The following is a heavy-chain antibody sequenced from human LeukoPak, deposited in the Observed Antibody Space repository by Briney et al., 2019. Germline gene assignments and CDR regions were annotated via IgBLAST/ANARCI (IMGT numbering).Heavy chain of an antibody. CDR3: ARDRYYDSSGYLVWGAFDI. J-gene: IGHJ3*02. V-gene: IGHV4-4*02. CDR1: GGSISSSNW. CDR2: IYHSGST. Sequence: SETLSLTCAVSGGSISSSNWWSWVRQPPGKGLEWIGEIYHSGSTNYNPSLKSRVTISVDKSKNQFSLKLSSVTAADTAVYYCARDRYYDSSGYLVWGAFDIWGQGTMVTVSS. D-gene: IGHD3-22*01.